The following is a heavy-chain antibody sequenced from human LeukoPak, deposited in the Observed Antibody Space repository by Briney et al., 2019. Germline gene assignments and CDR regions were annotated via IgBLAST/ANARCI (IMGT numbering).Heavy chain of an antibody. CDR2: IIPIFGTA. J-gene: IGHJ4*02. CDR1: GGTFSSYA. D-gene: IGHD3-22*01. V-gene: IGHV1-69*05. CDR3: ASSNYYDSSGYLPMGY. Sequence: SVKVSCKASGGTFSSYAISWVRQAPGQGLEWMGGIIPIFGTANYAQKFQGRVTITTDESTGTAYMELSSLRSEDTAVYYCASSNYYDSSGYLPMGYWGQGTLVTVSS.